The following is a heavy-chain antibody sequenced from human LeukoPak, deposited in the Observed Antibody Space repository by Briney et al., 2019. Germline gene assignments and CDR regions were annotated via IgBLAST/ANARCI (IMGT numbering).Heavy chain of an antibody. CDR2: INPNSGGT. CDR3: ASSYYGSGSYSKQTFDY. Sequence: GASVKVSCKASGYTFTGYYMHWVRQAPGQGLEWMGWINPNSGGTNYAQKFQGWVTMTRDTSISTAYMELSRLRSDDTAVYYCASSYYGSGSYSKQTFDYWGQGTLVTVSS. V-gene: IGHV1-2*04. J-gene: IGHJ4*02. CDR1: GYTFTGYY. D-gene: IGHD3-10*01.